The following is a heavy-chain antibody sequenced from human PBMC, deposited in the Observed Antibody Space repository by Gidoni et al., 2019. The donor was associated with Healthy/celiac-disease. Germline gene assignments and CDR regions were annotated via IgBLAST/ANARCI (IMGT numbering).Heavy chain of an antibody. CDR2: INSDGSST. CDR1: GVTFSSYW. D-gene: IGHD6-19*01. CDR3: ARASVAGTKSAAFDI. V-gene: IGHV3-74*01. Sequence: EVQLVGSGGGLVQPGGSLRLSCAASGVTFSSYWMHWVRQAPGKGLVWVSRINSDGSSTSYADSVKGRFTISRDNAKNTLYLQMNSLRAEDTAVYYCARASVAGTKSAAFDIWGQGTMVTVSS. J-gene: IGHJ3*02.